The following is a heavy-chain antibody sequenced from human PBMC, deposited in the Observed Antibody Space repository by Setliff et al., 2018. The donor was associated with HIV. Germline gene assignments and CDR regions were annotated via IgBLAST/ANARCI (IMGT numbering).Heavy chain of an antibody. D-gene: IGHD1-26*01. J-gene: IGHJ4*02. CDR3: ARGLMGATTNGFFDS. CDR1: GGSFSGYY. CDR2: INHSGSA. Sequence: SETLSLTCAVYGGSFSGYYWTWIRQPPGKGLEWIGEINHSGSANYNPSFKRRLTISVDTSKNQFSLKLSSVTAADTAVYYCARGLMGATTNGFFDSWGEGTLVTVSS. V-gene: IGHV4-34*01.